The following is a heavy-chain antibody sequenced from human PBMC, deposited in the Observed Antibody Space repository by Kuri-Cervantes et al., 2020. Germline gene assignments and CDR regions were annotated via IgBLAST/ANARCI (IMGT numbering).Heavy chain of an antibody. D-gene: IGHD3-3*01. V-gene: IGHV4-34*01. J-gene: IGHJ6*03. CDR2: INHSGST. CDR3: ARVGPYDFWSGYYPYYYYMDV. Sequence: ESLKISCTVSGGSISSYYWSWIRQPPGKGLEWIGEINHSGSTNYNPSLKSRVTISVDTSKNQFSLKLSSVTAADTAVYYCARVGPYDFWSGYYPYYYYMDVWGKGTTVTVSS. CDR1: GGSISSYY.